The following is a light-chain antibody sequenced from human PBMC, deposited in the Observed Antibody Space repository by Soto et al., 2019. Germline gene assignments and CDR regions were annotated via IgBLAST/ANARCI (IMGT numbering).Light chain of an antibody. CDR2: QDN. J-gene: IGLJ3*02. CDR1: DLGSKF. Sequence: SYELTQPPSMSVSPGQTATITCSGADLGSKFACWYQQKPGQSPILVIYQDNKRPSGIPERFSGSNSGNTATLTISGTQPMDEADYYCQAWDIGVFGGGTQLTVL. CDR3: QAWDIGV. V-gene: IGLV3-1*01.